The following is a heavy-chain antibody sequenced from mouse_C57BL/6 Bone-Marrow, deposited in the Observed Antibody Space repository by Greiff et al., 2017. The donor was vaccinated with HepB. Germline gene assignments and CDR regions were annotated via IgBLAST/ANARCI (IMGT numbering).Heavy chain of an antibody. Sequence: EVKLVESGGCLVQPGGSLKLSCAASGFTFSDYYMYWVRQTPEKRLEWVAYISNGGGSTYYPDTVKGRFTISRDNAKNTLYLQMSRLKSEDTAMYYCARTDGYDAMDYWGQGTSVTVSS. CDR3: ARTDGYDAMDY. CDR2: ISNGGGST. D-gene: IGHD2-3*01. V-gene: IGHV5-12*01. J-gene: IGHJ4*01. CDR1: GFTFSDYY.